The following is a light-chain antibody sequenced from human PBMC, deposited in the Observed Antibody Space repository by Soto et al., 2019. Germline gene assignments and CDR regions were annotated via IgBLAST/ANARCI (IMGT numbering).Light chain of an antibody. V-gene: IGKV3D-20*02. CDR2: GAS. CDR3: QQRSNWPPIT. Sequence: EIVLTQSPGTLSLSPGERATLSCLASQSVSSSYLAWYQQKPGQAPRLLIYGASSRATGIPDRFSGSGSGTEFTLSISSLEPEDFAVYYCQQRSNWPPITFGQGTRLEIK. J-gene: IGKJ5*01. CDR1: QSVSSSY.